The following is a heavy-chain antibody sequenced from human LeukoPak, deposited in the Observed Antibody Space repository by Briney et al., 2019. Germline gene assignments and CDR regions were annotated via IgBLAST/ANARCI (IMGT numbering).Heavy chain of an antibody. V-gene: IGHV4-39*07. CDR2: IYYSGST. CDR1: GGSISSSSYY. D-gene: IGHD6-13*01. Sequence: SETLSLTCTVSGGSISSSSYYWGWIRQPPGKGLEWIGSIYYSGSTYYNPSLKSRVTISVDTSKNQFSLKLSSVTAADTAVYYCARDKDSSSWYMAYWGQGTLVTVSS. CDR3: ARDKDSSSWYMAY. J-gene: IGHJ4*02.